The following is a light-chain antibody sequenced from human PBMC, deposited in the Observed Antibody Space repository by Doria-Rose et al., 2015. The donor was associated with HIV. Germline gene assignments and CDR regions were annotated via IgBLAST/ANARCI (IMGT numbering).Light chain of an antibody. CDR2: DGS. CDR3: HQYGTSWT. CDR1: QSFSSTY. J-gene: IGKJ1*01. Sequence: VLTQSPGTLSLSPGERATLSCRASQSFSSTYLAWYQQKPGQAPSLLIYDGSTRATGIPDRFSASGSGTDFALTINRLEPEDFALYYCHQYGTSWTFGQGTKVEI. V-gene: IGKV3-20*01.